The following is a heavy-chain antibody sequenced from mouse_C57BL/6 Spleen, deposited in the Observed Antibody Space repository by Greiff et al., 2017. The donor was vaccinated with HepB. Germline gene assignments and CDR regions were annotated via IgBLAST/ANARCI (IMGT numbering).Heavy chain of an antibody. CDR2: ISYDGSN. CDR1: GYSITSGYY. J-gene: IGHJ3*01. D-gene: IGHD3-2*02. CDR3: ARGDSSAAWFAY. V-gene: IGHV3-6*01. Sequence: ESGPGLVKPSQSLSLTCSVTGYSITSGYYWNWIRQFPGNKLEWMGYISYDGSNNYNPSLKNRISITRDTSKNQFFLKLNSVTTEDTATYYCARGDSSAAWFAYWGQGTLVTVSA.